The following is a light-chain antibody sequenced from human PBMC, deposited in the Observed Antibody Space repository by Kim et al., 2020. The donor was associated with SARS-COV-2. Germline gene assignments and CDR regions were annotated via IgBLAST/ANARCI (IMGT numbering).Light chain of an antibody. CDR3: QSYDSSLSASV. V-gene: IGLV1-40*01. Sequence: QRVTISCTGSSSNIGAGFDVHWYQQLPGIAPKLLIYGNSNRPSGVPDRFSGSKSGTSASLAITGLQAEDEADYYCQSYDSSLSASVFGGGTQLTVL. CDR1: SSNIGAGFD. J-gene: IGLJ3*02. CDR2: GNS.